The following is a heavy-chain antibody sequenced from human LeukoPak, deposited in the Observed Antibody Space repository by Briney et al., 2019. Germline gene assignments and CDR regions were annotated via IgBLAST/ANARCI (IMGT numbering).Heavy chain of an antibody. Sequence: GRSLRLSCAASGFTFSSYGMHWVRQAPGKGLEWVAVISYDGSNKYYADSVKGRFTISRDNSKNTLYLQMNSLRAEDTAVYYCAKYTERAFDIWGRGTMVTVSS. V-gene: IGHV3-30*18. CDR3: AKYTERAFDI. CDR1: GFTFSSYG. J-gene: IGHJ3*02. D-gene: IGHD2-2*02. CDR2: ISYDGSNK.